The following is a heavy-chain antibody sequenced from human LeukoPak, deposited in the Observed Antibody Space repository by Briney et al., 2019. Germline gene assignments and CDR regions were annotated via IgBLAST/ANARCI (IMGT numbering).Heavy chain of an antibody. J-gene: IGHJ5*02. V-gene: IGHV4-34*01. Sequence: SETLSLTCAVYGWSFNDYYWNWIRRPPGKGLEWIGEINARGDTNYNPSLKSRVTISVDTSKKQFSLRLTSMIAADTALYYCARGQVPAARGYNWFDPWGQGTLVTVSS. CDR2: INARGDT. D-gene: IGHD2-2*01. CDR1: GWSFNDYY. CDR3: ARGQVPAARGYNWFDP.